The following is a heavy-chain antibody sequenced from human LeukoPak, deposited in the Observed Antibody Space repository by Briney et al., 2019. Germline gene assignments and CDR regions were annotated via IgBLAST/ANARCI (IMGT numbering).Heavy chain of an antibody. Sequence: AASVKVSCKASRYTFTTYGINWVRQAAGQGLEWMGWMNPNSGNTGYAQKFQGRVTMTRNTSISTAYMELSSLRSEDTAVYYCARVWCSSTNCLNGWFDPWGQGTLVTVSS. CDR2: MNPNSGNT. CDR1: RYTFTTYG. V-gene: IGHV1-8*02. J-gene: IGHJ5*02. CDR3: ARVWCSSTNCLNGWFDP. D-gene: IGHD2-2*01.